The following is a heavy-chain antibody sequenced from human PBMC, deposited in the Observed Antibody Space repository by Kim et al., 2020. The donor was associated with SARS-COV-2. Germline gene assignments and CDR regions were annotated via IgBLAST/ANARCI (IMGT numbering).Heavy chain of an antibody. CDR1: GGSISSNY. CDR2: FYSSGST. V-gene: IGHV4-4*07. Sequence: SETLSLTCTVSGGSISSNYWSWIRQPAGKGLEWIGRFYSSGSTNYNPSLKSRVTMSVDTSKNQFSLKLSSVTAADTAVYFCARYSSPSTFDYWGQGLLVTVSS. J-gene: IGHJ4*02. D-gene: IGHD5-18*01. CDR3: ARYSSPSTFDY.